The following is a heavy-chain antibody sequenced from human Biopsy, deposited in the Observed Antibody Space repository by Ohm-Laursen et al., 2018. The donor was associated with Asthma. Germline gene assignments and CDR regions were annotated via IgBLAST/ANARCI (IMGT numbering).Heavy chain of an antibody. CDR3: ARDMNRDGWYFDY. CDR1: GFTFSSYA. V-gene: IGHV3-23*01. Sequence: GSLRLSCAAAGFTFSSYAMSWVRQAPGKGLEWVSAISGSGGSTYYADSVKGRFTISRDNSKNTLYLQMNSLRGDDTVVYYCARDMNRDGWYFDYWGQGTLVTVSS. J-gene: IGHJ4*02. CDR2: ISGSGGST. D-gene: IGHD5-24*01.